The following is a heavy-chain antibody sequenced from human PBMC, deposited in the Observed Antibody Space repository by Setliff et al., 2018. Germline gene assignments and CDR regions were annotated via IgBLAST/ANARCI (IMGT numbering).Heavy chain of an antibody. J-gene: IGHJ6*02. CDR2: LNPSGGGT. V-gene: IGHV1-46*01. CDR3: ARGPRITIFGVVSLSLYGMDV. D-gene: IGHD3-3*01. CDR1: GYTFSGYY. Sequence: ASVKVSCKASGYTFSGYYIHWVRQAPGQGLDWMGVLNPSGGGTEFAEKFQGRLTVTRDTSTSTVYMELSSLRSEDTAVYYCARGPRITIFGVVSLSLYGMDVWGQGTTVTVSS.